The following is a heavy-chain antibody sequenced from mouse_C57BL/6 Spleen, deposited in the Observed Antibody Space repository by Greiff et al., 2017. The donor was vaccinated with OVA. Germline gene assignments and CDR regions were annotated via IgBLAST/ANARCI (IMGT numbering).Heavy chain of an antibody. Sequence: QVQLQQPGAELVKPGASVKLSCKASGYTFTSYWMQWVNQRPGQGLEWIGEIDPSDSYTNYNQKFKGKATLTVDTSSSTAYMQLSSLTSEDSAVYYCARGIKYGSSPLDYWGQGTTLTVSS. CDR2: IDPSDSYT. D-gene: IGHD1-1*01. J-gene: IGHJ2*01. CDR1: GYTFTSYW. V-gene: IGHV1-50*01. CDR3: ARGIKYGSSPLDY.